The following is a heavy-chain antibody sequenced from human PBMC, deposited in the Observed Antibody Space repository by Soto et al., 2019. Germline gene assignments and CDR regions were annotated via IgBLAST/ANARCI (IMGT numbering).Heavy chain of an antibody. CDR3: ASLRTNEMSSGYCSGGTCPYYGMDV. V-gene: IGHV1-69*06. J-gene: IGHJ6*02. CDR2: IIPIFGTA. Sequence: ASVKVSCKASGGTFSSYAISWVRQAPGQGLEWMGGIIPIFGTANYAQKFQGRVTITADKSTSTAYMELSSLRSEDTAVYYCASLRTNEMSSGYCSGGTCPYYGMDVWGQGTTVTVSS. D-gene: IGHD2-15*01. CDR1: GGTFSSYA.